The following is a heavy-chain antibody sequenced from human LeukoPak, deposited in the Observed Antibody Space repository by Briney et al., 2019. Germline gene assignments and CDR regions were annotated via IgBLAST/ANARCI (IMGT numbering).Heavy chain of an antibody. CDR2: IYYSGST. V-gene: IGHV4-59*01. CDR1: GGSIISYY. D-gene: IGHD1-26*01. CDR3: ARSGGSYGGDFDY. Sequence: SATLSLTCTVFGGSIISYYWSWIRQPPGKGLEWSGYIYYSGSTNYNPSLKSRVTISVDTSKNQFSLKLSSVTAADTAVYYCARSGGSYGGDFDYWGQGTLVTVSS. J-gene: IGHJ4*02.